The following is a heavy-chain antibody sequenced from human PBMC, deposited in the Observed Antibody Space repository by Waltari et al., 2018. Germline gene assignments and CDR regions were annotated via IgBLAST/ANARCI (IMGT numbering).Heavy chain of an antibody. CDR2: SSSSSSYI. Sequence: EVQLVESGGGLVKPGGSLRLSCAASGFTFSSYSMNWVRQAPGKGLEWVSSSSSSSSYIYYADSVKGRFTISRDNSKNSLYLQMNSLRAEDTAVYYCAREKRVARGMDVWGQGTTVTVSS. J-gene: IGHJ6*02. V-gene: IGHV3-21*01. CDR3: AREKRVARGMDV. D-gene: IGHD2-15*01. CDR1: GFTFSSYS.